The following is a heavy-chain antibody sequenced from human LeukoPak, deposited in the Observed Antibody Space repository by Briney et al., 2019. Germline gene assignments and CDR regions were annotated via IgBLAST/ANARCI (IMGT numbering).Heavy chain of an antibody. V-gene: IGHV3-21*01. J-gene: IGHJ3*02. CDR3: ARDTYYYDSSGYTPPGGAFDI. CDR1: GFTFSHYS. D-gene: IGHD3-22*01. CDR2: ISSDSRYI. Sequence: GGSLRLSCAASGFTFSHYSMNWVRQAPGKGLEWVSSISSDSRYIYYADSLKGRFTISRDNAKNSLYLQMNSLRAEDTAVYYCARDTYYYDSSGYTPPGGAFDIWGQWTMVTVSS.